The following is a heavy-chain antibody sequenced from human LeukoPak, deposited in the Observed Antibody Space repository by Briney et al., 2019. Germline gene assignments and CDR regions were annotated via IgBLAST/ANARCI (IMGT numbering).Heavy chain of an antibody. CDR2: IHYTGST. D-gene: IGHD1-26*01. Sequence: SETQSLTRTVSGGSISPYYWSWIRQPPGKRLEWIGFIHYTGSTNYNPSLKSRVTISVDTSKNQFSLKLNSVTAADTAVYYCARSSGSRYYIDYWGQGTLVTVSS. CDR3: ARSSGSRYYIDY. V-gene: IGHV4-59*01. CDR1: GGSISPYY. J-gene: IGHJ4*02.